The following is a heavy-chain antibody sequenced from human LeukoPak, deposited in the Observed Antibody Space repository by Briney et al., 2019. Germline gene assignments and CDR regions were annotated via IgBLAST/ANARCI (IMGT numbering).Heavy chain of an antibody. J-gene: IGHJ4*02. CDR3: ARDYCNNPTCHTREFDY. CDR1: GYTFTSYG. CDR2: ISGYNGNT. Sequence: GASAKVSCKASGYTFTSYGISWVRQAPGQGLEWMGWISGYNGNTICAQKLQGRVSMTTDTSTSTAYMDLRSLRSDDTAVYYCARDYCNNPTCHTREFDYWGQGTLVTVSS. V-gene: IGHV1-18*01. D-gene: IGHD2-21*02.